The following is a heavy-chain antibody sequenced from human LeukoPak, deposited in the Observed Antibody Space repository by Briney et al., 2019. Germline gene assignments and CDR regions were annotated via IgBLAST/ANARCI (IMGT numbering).Heavy chain of an antibody. D-gene: IGHD3-10*01. V-gene: IGHV4-34*01. CDR2: INHSGST. CDR3: ARDRGSGSLNWFDP. Sequence: SETLSLTCAVYGGSFSDYYWTWIRQSPGKGLEWIGEINHSGSTNYNPSLKSRVTISVDTSKNQFSLKLSSVTAADTAVYYCARDRGSGSLNWFDPWGQGTLVTVSS. CDR1: GGSFSDYY. J-gene: IGHJ5*02.